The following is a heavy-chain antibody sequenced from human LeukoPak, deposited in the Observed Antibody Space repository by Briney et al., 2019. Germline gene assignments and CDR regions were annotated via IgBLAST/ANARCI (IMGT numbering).Heavy chain of an antibody. CDR1: GITFNTYS. Sequence: GGSLRLSCAASGITFNTYSMHWVRQAPGKGLEWVAAISYDGSNKYYADSVKGRFIISRDNPRNTLYLQMNILRTEDTAVYYCAKEGTPQVSTWYDLWGQGTQVIVSS. V-gene: IGHV3-30*04. CDR3: AKEGTPQVSTWYDL. CDR2: ISYDGSNK. D-gene: IGHD3-10*01. J-gene: IGHJ5*02.